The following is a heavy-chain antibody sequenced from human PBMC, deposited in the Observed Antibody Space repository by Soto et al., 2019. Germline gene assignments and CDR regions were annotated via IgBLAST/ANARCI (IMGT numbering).Heavy chain of an antibody. CDR3: ASYYYGSGSRPSPFDY. CDR1: GGTFSCCA. Sequence: SVRSSCRAAGGTFSCCAFRCVRQAPGQGLEWMGGIIPIFGTANYAQKFQGRVTITADESTSTAYMELSSLRSEDTAVYYCASYYYGSGSRPSPFDYWGQGTLVTV. V-gene: IGHV1-69*01. D-gene: IGHD3-10*01. J-gene: IGHJ4*02. CDR2: IIPIFGTA.